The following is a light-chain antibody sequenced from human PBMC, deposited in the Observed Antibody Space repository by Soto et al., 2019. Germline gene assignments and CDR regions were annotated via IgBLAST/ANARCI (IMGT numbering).Light chain of an antibody. CDR1: QSVNNN. CDR3: QQFTNWPRT. V-gene: IGKV3-15*01. Sequence: EIVMTQSPATLSVSPGERATLSCRASQSVNNNLAWYQQKPGQAPRLLIYGASTRATGIPARFSGSGSGTEFTLTISSLQSEDFAVYYCQQFTNWPRTFGQGTKVEVK. J-gene: IGKJ1*01. CDR2: GAS.